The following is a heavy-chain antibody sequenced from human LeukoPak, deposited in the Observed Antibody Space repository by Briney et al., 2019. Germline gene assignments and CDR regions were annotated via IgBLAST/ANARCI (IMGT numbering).Heavy chain of an antibody. CDR1: GYTFTSYG. D-gene: IGHD2-2*01. CDR2: TSANNRNT. Sequence: GASVKVSCKASGYTFTSYGISWVRQAPGQGLEWMGWTSANNRNTNYAQRLQGRVTMTTDTSTNTAYMELRTLRSDDTAVYYCARSQAVVSSSLYYYYMDVWGKGTTIIVSS. V-gene: IGHV1-18*01. J-gene: IGHJ6*03. CDR3: ARSQAVVSSSLYYYYMDV.